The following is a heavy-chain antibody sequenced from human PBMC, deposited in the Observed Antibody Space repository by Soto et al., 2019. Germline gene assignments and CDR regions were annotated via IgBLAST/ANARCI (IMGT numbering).Heavy chain of an antibody. J-gene: IGHJ4*02. CDR2: MYNSERT. Sequence: SETLSLTCTVSGGSIGGYYWSWIRQPAGKGLEWIGRMYNSERTNYNPSLKSRVTMSMDTSKNQFSLRPTSVTAADTAVYFCAREPLAHSYFDLWGQGTLVTVSS. V-gene: IGHV4-4*07. CDR1: GGSIGGYY. CDR3: AREPLAHSYFDL.